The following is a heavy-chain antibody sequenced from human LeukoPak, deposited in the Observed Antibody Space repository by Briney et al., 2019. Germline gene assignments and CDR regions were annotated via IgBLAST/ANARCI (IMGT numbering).Heavy chain of an antibody. D-gene: IGHD6-13*01. Sequence: SETLSLTCTVSGGSISSYYWGWIRQPPGKGLEWIGSIYYSGSTYYNPSLKSRVIISVDTSKNQFSLKLSSVTAADTAVYYCARQPPVAASGNFVDSWGQGTLVTVSS. CDR1: GGSISSYY. CDR3: ARQPPVAASGNFVDS. V-gene: IGHV4-39*01. J-gene: IGHJ4*02. CDR2: IYYSGST.